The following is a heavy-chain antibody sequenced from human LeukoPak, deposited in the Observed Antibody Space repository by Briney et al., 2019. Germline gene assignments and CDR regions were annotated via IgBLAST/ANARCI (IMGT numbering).Heavy chain of an antibody. CDR1: GGTISSSRYY. Sequence: SETLSLTCTFSGGTISSSRYYWGWMRQPPGKGLEWIGCIYYSGYPFYNPSRKGRVTISVDTSKSQFSLKRSCVTAADTAVYYCARQGYASPLGYCSSTSCYNGGDAFDIWGQGTMVTVSS. V-gene: IGHV4-39*01. CDR3: ARQGYASPLGYCSSTSCYNGGDAFDI. D-gene: IGHD2-2*02. CDR2: IYYSGYP. J-gene: IGHJ3*02.